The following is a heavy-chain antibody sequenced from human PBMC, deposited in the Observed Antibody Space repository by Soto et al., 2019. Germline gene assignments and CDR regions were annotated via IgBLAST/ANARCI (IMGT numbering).Heavy chain of an antibody. D-gene: IGHD6-13*01. J-gene: IGHJ4*02. CDR1: NDCSCSYS. Sequence: TSVLLSHTSTVGNDCSCSYSRNYIQQPPGKGLEWIGYIYYSGSTNYNPSLKSRVTISVDTSKNQFSLKLSSVTAADTAVYYCARRGYSSSWYYFDYWGQGTLVTVSS. CDR3: ARRGYSSSWYYFDY. CDR2: IYYSGST. V-gene: IGHV4-59*08.